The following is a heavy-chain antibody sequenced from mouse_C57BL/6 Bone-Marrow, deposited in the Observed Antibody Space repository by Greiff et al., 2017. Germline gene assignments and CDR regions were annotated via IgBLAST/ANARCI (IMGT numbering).Heavy chain of an antibody. V-gene: IGHV1-55*01. Sequence: QVQLQQSGAELVKPGASVKMSCKASGYTFTSYWITWVKQRPGQGLEWIGDIYPGSGSTNYNEKFKSKATLTVDTSSSTAYMQLSSLPSEDSAVYYCASGGYDYDRGFAYWGQGTLVTVSA. J-gene: IGHJ3*01. D-gene: IGHD2-4*01. CDR3: ASGGYDYDRGFAY. CDR2: IYPGSGST. CDR1: GYTFTSYW.